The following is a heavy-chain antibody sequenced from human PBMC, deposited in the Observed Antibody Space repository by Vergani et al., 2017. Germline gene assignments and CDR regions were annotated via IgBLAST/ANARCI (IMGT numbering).Heavy chain of an antibody. CDR2: IIPILGIA. CDR3: ARDHRYCSGGSCYQVFDY. V-gene: IGHV1-69*08. J-gene: IGHJ4*02. CDR1: GGTFSSYT. D-gene: IGHD2-15*01. Sequence: QVQLVQSGAEVKKPGSSVKVSCKASGGTFSSYTISWVRQAPGQGLEWMGRIIPILGIANYAQKFQGRVTITADKSTSTAYMELSSLRSEDTAVYYCARDHRYCSGGSCYQVFDYWGQGTLVTVSP.